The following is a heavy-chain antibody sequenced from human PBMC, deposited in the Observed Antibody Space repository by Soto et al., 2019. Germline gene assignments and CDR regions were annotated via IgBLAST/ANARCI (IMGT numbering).Heavy chain of an antibody. J-gene: IGHJ6*02. Sequence: PGVSMRLSWAAAGCKFSSHIGNWVRQAPGKGLEWVSSISSSSSYIYYADSVKGRFTISRDNAKNSLYLQMNSLRAEDTAVYYCARAPWGGDSYGMDVWGQGTTVTVSS. CDR3: ARAPWGGDSYGMDV. CDR1: GCKFSSHI. CDR2: ISSSSSYI. V-gene: IGHV3-21*01. D-gene: IGHD2-21*02.